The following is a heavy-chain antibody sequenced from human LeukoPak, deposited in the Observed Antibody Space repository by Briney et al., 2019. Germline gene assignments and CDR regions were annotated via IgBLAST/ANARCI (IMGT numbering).Heavy chain of an antibody. CDR3: ASYPRSIPTPPFDY. CDR2: INPNNGDT. V-gene: IGHV1-2*06. J-gene: IGHJ4*02. Sequence: ASVKVSCKXSGYTFTAEYMHWVRQAPRQGLEWMGRINPNNGDTKYAQSFLGRVTMTRDTSTTTAYMELSSLRSDDTAVYFCASYPRSIPTPPFDYWGQGTLVTVSS. D-gene: IGHD2-21*01. CDR1: GYTFTAEY.